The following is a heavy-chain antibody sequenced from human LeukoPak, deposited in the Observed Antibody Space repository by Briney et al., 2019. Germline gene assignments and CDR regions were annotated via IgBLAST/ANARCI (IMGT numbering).Heavy chain of an antibody. Sequence: SETLSLTCAVYGGSFSGYYWSWIRQPPGKGLEWIGEINHSGSTNYNPSLKSRVTISVDTSKDQFSLKLSSVTAADTAVYYCASDDYYDSSGYYSWGQGTLVTVSS. J-gene: IGHJ4*02. CDR1: GGSFSGYY. V-gene: IGHV4-34*01. D-gene: IGHD3-22*01. CDR3: ASDDYYDSSGYYS. CDR2: INHSGST.